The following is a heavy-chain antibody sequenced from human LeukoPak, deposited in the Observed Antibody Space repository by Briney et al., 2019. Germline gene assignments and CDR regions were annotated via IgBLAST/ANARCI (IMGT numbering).Heavy chain of an antibody. CDR1: GDSLRTNNYF. D-gene: IGHD5-24*01. CDR3: ARRNGHTWDVGNWFDP. Sequence: SETLSLTCSLSGDSLRTNNYFWAWIRQPPGMGLEWIGSISYNGITYYNPFLTSRAVVSVDTSKNQFSLNLNSVTAADTAVYYCARRNGHTWDVGNWFDPWGQGILVTVSS. CDR2: ISYNGIT. V-gene: IGHV4-39*01. J-gene: IGHJ5*02.